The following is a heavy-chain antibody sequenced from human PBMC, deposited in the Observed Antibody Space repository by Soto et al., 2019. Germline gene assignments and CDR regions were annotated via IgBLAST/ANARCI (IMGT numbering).Heavy chain of an antibody. J-gene: IGHJ4*02. CDR1: GGSISSSSYY. CDR2: IYYSGST. V-gene: IGHV4-39*01. CDR3: PIYLYCTNGVCQEVY. D-gene: IGHD2-8*01. Sequence: SETLSLTCTVSGGSISSSSYYWGWIRQPPGKGLEWIGSIYYSGSTYYNPSLKSRVTISVDTSKNQFSLKLSSVTAADTAVYYCPIYLYCTNGVCQEVYWGQGTLVTVSS.